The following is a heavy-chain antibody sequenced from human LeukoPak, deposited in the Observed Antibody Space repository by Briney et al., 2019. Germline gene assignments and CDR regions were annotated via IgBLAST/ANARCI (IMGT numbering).Heavy chain of an antibody. D-gene: IGHD6-19*01. Sequence: PSETLSLTCTVSGGSINGYYWSWIRQSPGKGLESLGYIYYTGSTNYNPSLKSRVTISVDTSKNQFSLKLSSVTAADTAVYYCARGYSSGWSPYYYYYYMDVWGKGTTVTISS. CDR3: ARGYSSGWSPYYYYYYMDV. CDR1: GGSINGYY. CDR2: IYYTGST. V-gene: IGHV4-59*01. J-gene: IGHJ6*03.